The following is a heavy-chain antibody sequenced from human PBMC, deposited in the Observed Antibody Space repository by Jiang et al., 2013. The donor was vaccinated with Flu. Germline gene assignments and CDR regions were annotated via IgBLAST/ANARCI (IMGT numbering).Heavy chain of an antibody. J-gene: IGHJ5*02. CDR3: ARSSLYCTSTTCPNWFDP. CDR2: IIPILGKA. CDR1: GGTFSSYA. D-gene: IGHD2-2*01. V-gene: IGHV1-69*04. Sequence: GAEVKKPGSSVKVSCKTSGGTFSSYAISWVRQAPGQGLEWMGRIIPILGKANYAQKFQGRVTITADTSTSTAYMELSSLRSEDTAVYYCARSSLYCTSTTCPNWFDPWGQGTLVTVSS.